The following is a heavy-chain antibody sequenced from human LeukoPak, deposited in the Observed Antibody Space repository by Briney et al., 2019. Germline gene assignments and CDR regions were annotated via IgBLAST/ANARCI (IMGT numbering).Heavy chain of an antibody. CDR2: ITWDGET. Sequence: GGSLRLSCAASGFTFDDYTMHWVRRGPGKGLEWVSLITWDGETYYADSVKGRVTIFRDNSKDSLYLQMNSLRTEDAALYYCARGMFRKIYYHGMDVWGQGTTVTLSS. D-gene: IGHD3-10*01. J-gene: IGHJ6*02. V-gene: IGHV3-43*01. CDR3: ARGMFRKIYYHGMDV. CDR1: GFTFDDYT.